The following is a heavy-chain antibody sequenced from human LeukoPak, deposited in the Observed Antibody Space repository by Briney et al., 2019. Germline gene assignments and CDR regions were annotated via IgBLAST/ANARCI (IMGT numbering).Heavy chain of an antibody. J-gene: IGHJ3*02. V-gene: IGHV3-23*01. Sequence: GRSLRLSCATSGFTFSSYGMSWVRQAPGKGLGRASGISGSGGGTYYADSVKGRFTISRDTSKNTLFLQMNSLRAEDTAVYYCAKDLRTLDAFDIWGQGTMVTVSS. CDR3: AKDLRTLDAFDI. CDR2: ISGSGGGT. CDR1: GFTFSSYG.